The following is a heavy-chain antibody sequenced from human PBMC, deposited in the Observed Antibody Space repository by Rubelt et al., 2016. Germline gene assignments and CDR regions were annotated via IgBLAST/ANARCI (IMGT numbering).Heavy chain of an antibody. CDR1: GYTFTSYA. CDR3: ARSKDTAMVTDADWYFDL. D-gene: IGHD5-18*01. CDR2: INAGNGNT. Sequence: QVQLVQSGAEVKKPGASVKVSCKASGYTFTSYAMHWVRQAPGQRLEWMGWINAGNGNTTYSQKFQGRATITMDTSPSTAYMELSSLRSEDTAVYYCARSKDTAMVTDADWYFDLWGRGTLVTVSS. V-gene: IGHV1-3*01. J-gene: IGHJ2*01.